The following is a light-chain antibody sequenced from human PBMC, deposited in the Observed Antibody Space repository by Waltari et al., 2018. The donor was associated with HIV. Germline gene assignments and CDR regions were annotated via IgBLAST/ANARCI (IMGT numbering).Light chain of an antibody. CDR3: QSYDRSLSGSV. CDR2: GNT. V-gene: IGLV1-40*01. Sequence: QSVLTQPPSVSGAPGQGATLSCNGSSSTIGARYGVQWYQQLPGTAPKLLIFGNTNRPSGVPDRFSGSRSGTSASLAITGLQAEDESDYYCQSYDRSLSGSVFGGGTKLTVL. CDR1: SSTIGARYG. J-gene: IGLJ2*01.